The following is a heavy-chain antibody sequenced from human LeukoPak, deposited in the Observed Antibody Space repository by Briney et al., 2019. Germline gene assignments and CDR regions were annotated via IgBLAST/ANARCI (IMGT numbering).Heavy chain of an antibody. J-gene: IGHJ4*02. D-gene: IGHD2-2*01. CDR3: AKSDQRLPDY. V-gene: IGHV3-53*05. Sequence: GGSLRLSCAASGFTLSTNYMSWVRQPAGKGLEWLSVIYTGGTTFYADSVKGRFTISRDNSKNTLYLQMNGLRAEDTAVYYCAKSDQRLPDYWGQGTLVTVSS. CDR2: IYTGGTT. CDR1: GFTLSTNY.